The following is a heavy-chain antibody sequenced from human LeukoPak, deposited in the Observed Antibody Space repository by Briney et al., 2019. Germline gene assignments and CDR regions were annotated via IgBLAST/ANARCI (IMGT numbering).Heavy chain of an antibody. CDR3: ARLSSLANIAARGRTWLDP. J-gene: IGHJ5*02. Sequence: SETLSLTCTVSDYSITSGYYWGWIRQPPGKGLEWIGSIYHSGSTHYKPSLKSRVTISVDTSKNQFSLKLSSVTAADTAVYYCARLSSLANIAARGRTWLDPWGQGSLVTVSS. CDR1: DYSITSGYY. CDR2: IYHSGST. D-gene: IGHD6-6*01. V-gene: IGHV4-38-2*02.